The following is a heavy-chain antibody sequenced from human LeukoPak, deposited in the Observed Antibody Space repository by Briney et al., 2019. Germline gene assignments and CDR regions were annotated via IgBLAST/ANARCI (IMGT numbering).Heavy chain of an antibody. V-gene: IGHV3-23*01. Sequence: GGSLRLSCAASGFTFSSYAMSWVRQAPGKGLEWVSAISGSGGSTYYADSVKGRFTISRDNARKSLFLEMNGLRAEDTAVYYCARGLGYFDYWGQGTLVTVSS. D-gene: IGHD3-16*01. CDR1: GFTFSSYA. J-gene: IGHJ4*02. CDR3: ARGLGYFDY. CDR2: ISGSGGST.